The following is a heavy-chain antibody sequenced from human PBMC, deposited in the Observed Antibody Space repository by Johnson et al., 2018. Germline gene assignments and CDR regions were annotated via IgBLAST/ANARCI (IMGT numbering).Heavy chain of an antibody. V-gene: IGHV3-11*01. J-gene: IGHJ6*02. Sequence: QVQLGQSGGGLVKPRGSLRLSCAASGFTFGDSYMSWIRQAPGKGLELLSYISSSGTTIYYADSGNGRFTISMDNAKNSLYLQMNSLRAEDTAVYYFASVLWNYGMDVWGQGTTVTVSS. CDR1: GFTFGDSY. CDR3: ASVLWNYGMDV. CDR2: ISSSGTTI. D-gene: IGHD1-1*01.